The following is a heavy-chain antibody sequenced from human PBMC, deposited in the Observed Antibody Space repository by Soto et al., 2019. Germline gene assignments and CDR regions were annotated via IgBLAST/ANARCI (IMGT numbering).Heavy chain of an antibody. V-gene: IGHV4-59*01. D-gene: IGHD2-2*01. CDR1: GGSISSYY. J-gene: IGHJ6*02. CDR2: IYYSGSTYSGST. CDR3: ARGTTMPYYYYGMDV. Sequence: SETLSLTCTVSGGSISSYYWSWNRQPPGKGLEWIGYIYYSGSTYSGSTNYNPSLKSRVTISVDTSKNQFSLKLSSVTAADTAVYYCARGTTMPYYYYGMDVWGQGTTVTVSS.